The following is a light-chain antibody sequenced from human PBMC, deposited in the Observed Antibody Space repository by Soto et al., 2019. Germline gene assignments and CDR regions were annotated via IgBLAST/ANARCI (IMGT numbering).Light chain of an antibody. J-gene: IGKJ5*01. V-gene: IGKV4-1*01. CDR2: WAS. CDR1: HTVLYRSSNKSY. CDR3: QQYDTLPIP. Sequence: EIVMTQSPYFLAVSLGEMATITCNSSHTVLYRSSNKSYLAWYQQRPEQPPNLLIYWASTRKSGVPDRFSGSGSGTDFTLTISSLQAEDVAVYYCQQYDTLPIPFGQGTRLEIK.